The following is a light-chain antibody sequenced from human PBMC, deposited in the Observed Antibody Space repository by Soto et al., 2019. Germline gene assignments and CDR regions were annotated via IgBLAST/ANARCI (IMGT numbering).Light chain of an antibody. CDR2: AAS. V-gene: IGKV1-39*01. J-gene: IGKJ1*01. CDR3: QQSYSTPRP. CDR1: QSISSY. Sequence: DIQMTQSPSSLSASVGDRVTITFLASQSISSYLNWYQQKPGKAPKLLIYAASSLQSGVPSRFSGSGSGTDFTLTISSLQPEDFATYYCQQSYSTPRPFGQGTKVDIK.